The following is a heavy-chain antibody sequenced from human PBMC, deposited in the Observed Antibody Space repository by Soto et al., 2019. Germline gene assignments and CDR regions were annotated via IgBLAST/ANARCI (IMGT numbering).Heavy chain of an antibody. CDR3: AREGDSSGWYNWFDP. J-gene: IGHJ5*02. V-gene: IGHV3-48*01. CDR2: ISSSSSTT. CDR1: GFTLSSYS. D-gene: IGHD3-22*01. Sequence: EVQLVESGGGLVQPGGSLRLSCAASGFTLSSYSMNWVRQAPGKGLEWVSYISSSSSTTYYADSVKGRFTISRDSAKNSLYRQMNSLRAEDTAVYYCAREGDSSGWYNWFDPWGQGTLVTVSS.